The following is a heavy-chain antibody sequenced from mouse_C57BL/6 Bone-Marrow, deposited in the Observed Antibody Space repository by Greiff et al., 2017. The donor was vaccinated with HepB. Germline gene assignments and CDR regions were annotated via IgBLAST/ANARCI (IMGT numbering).Heavy chain of an antibody. CDR1: GFTFSDYG. CDR3: ARNYYGYDGYYFDF. J-gene: IGHJ2*01. V-gene: IGHV5-17*01. CDR2: ISSGSSTI. Sequence: EVKLVESGGGLVKPGGSLKLSCAASGFTFSDYGMHWVRQAPEKGLEWVAYISSGSSTIYYADTVKGRFTISRDNAKNTLFLQMTSRRSEDTAMYYCARNYYGYDGYYFDFLGQGTPLTVSS. D-gene: IGHD2-2*01.